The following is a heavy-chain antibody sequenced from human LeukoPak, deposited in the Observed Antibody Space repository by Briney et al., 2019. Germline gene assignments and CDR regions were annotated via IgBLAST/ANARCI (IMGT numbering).Heavy chain of an antibody. CDR3: ARDRNRIVPYWYFDL. V-gene: IGHV3-30-3*01. J-gene: IGHJ2*01. CDR2: ISCDGSNK. Sequence: GRSLRLSCAASGFTFSSYAVYWVRQAPGKGLEWVTLISCDGSNKYYSDSVKGRFTISRDNSNNTLYLQMNSLRAEDTAIYYCARDRNRIVPYWYFDLWGRGTLVTVSS. D-gene: IGHD1-26*01. CDR1: GFTFSSYA.